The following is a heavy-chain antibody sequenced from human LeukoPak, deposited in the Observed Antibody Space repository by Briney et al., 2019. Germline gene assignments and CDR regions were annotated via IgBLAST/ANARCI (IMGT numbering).Heavy chain of an antibody. CDR3: ATSESQTRFDY. V-gene: IGHV5-51*01. CDR1: GCSFTSYW. CDR2: IFPGDSET. D-gene: IGHD1/OR15-1a*01. J-gene: IGHJ4*02. Sequence: GESLKISCKGSGCSFTSYWIGWVRQMPGKGLEWMGLIFPGDSETIYSPSLQGQVTISADKSINTAYLRWSSLKASDTAMYYCATSESQTRFDYWGQGTLVTVSS.